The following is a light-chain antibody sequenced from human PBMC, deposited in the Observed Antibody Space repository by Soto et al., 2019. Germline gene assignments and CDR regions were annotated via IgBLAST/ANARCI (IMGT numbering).Light chain of an antibody. CDR2: DAS. Sequence: DIQMTQSPSTLSASVGDRVTITCRASQSISSWLAWYQQKPGKAPKLLIYDASSLESGVPSRFSGSGSGTEFTLTISRLQPDDFATYYCQQYNSSEWTFGQGTKVEIK. CDR3: QQYNSSEWT. V-gene: IGKV1-5*01. J-gene: IGKJ1*01. CDR1: QSISSW.